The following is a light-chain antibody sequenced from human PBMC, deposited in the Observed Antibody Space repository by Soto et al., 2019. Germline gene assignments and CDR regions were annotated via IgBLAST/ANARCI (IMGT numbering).Light chain of an antibody. CDR1: QSVSSN. Sequence: EIVMTQSPATLSVSPGERATLSCRAGQSVSSNLAWYQQKPGQPPRLLIYGASTRATGIPARFSGSGSGTEFTLTIDSLQSEDFAVYYCQQYYYWPPYTFGQGTKLEIK. CDR3: QQYYYWPPYT. J-gene: IGKJ2*01. CDR2: GAS. V-gene: IGKV3-15*01.